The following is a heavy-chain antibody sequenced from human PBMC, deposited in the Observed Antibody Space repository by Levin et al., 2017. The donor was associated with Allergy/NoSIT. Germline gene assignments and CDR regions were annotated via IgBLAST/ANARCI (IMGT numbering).Heavy chain of an antibody. CDR2: IKPDGSEK. V-gene: IGHV3-7*02. D-gene: IGHD3-10*01. CDR1: GFTFSSYW. Sequence: LAGGSLRLSCAASGFTFSSYWMSWVRQAPGKGLEWVANIKPDGSEKYYVDSVKGRFTISRDNAKNSLFLHMNSLRAEDTAVFYCASPSYYFGSGSYYPLDYWGQGILVTVSS. J-gene: IGHJ4*02. CDR3: ASPSYYFGSGSYYPLDY.